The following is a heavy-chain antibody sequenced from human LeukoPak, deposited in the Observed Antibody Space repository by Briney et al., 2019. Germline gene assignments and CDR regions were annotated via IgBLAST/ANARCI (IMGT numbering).Heavy chain of an antibody. D-gene: IGHD3-22*01. CDR2: ISGSDSST. V-gene: IGHV3-23*01. Sequence: GGSLRLSCAASGFTFSNFAMDWVRQAPGKGLEWVSVISGSDSSTYYADSVKGRFTISRDNSKNTLYLQMNSLRDEDTAVYYCARASPSGYDYWGQGTLVTVSS. J-gene: IGHJ4*02. CDR3: ARASPSGYDY. CDR1: GFTFSNFA.